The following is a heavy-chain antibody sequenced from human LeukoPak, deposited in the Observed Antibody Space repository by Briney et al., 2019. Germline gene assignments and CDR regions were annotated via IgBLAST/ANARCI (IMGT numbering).Heavy chain of an antibody. CDR3: ARRYFDWFLGAGGSLDI. V-gene: IGHV3-7*01. CDR1: GFTFRSYW. Sequence: GSLRLSCAGSGFTFRSYWMHWDRQAPGKGLEWVANIKQDGSEKYYVDSVKGRFTISRDNANDSVYLQMNSLRAEDTAVYYCARRYFDWFLGAGGSLDIWGQGTMVTVSS. J-gene: IGHJ3*02. D-gene: IGHD3-9*01. CDR2: IKQDGSEK.